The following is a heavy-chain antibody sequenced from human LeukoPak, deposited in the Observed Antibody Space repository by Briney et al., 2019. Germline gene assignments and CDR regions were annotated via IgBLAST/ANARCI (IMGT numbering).Heavy chain of an antibody. V-gene: IGHV4-38-2*01. CDR3: ARCITMVRGVIIIDWFDP. J-gene: IGHJ5*02. CDR1: GYSISSGYY. CDR2: IYHSGST. D-gene: IGHD3-10*01. Sequence: SETLSLTCAVSGYSISSGYYWGWIRQPPGKGLEWFGSIYHSGSTYYNPSLKSRVTISVDTSKNQFSLKLSSVTAADTAVYYCARCITMVRGVIIIDWFDPWGQGTLVTVSS.